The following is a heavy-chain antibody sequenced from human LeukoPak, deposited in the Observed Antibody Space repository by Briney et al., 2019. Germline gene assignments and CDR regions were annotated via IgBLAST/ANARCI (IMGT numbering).Heavy chain of an antibody. CDR1: GGSISSTNW. D-gene: IGHD4-17*01. CDR3: AREGTTVTTGALVY. V-gene: IGHV4-4*02. CDR2: IYHSGST. Sequence: SETLSLTCGVSGGSISSTNWWSWVRQPQGKGLEWIGEIYHSGSTNYNPSLKSRVTISVDKSKNQFSLKLSSVTAADTAVYYCAREGTTVTTGALVYWGQGTLVTVSS. J-gene: IGHJ4*02.